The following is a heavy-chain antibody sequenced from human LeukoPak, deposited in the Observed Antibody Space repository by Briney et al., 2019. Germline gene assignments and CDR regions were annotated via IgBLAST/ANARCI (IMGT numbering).Heavy chain of an antibody. Sequence: GGSLRLSCAASGFTFSRYSMNWVRQAPGKGLEWVSYISSSGSTIYYADSVKGRFTISRDNSKNTMYLEMNSLTAEDTAVYYCAKEKVRYFDYWGQGTLVTVSS. CDR3: AKEKVRYFDY. CDR1: GFTFSRYS. J-gene: IGHJ4*02. CDR2: ISSSGSTI. V-gene: IGHV3-48*01.